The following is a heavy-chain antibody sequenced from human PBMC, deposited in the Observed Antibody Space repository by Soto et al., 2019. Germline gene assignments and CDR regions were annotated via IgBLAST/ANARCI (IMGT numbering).Heavy chain of an antibody. Sequence: ASVKVSCAACGYSVTNYDITWVRQAAGQGLEWMGWMNPKSGNTGYAQEFQGRVTMTRNTSISTAYMELSSLRSEDTAIYYCARGFSRSNLNWFDPWGLGTLVTVSS. CDR3: ARGFSRSNLNWFDP. CDR2: MNPKSGNT. CDR1: GYSVTNYD. V-gene: IGHV1-8*01. J-gene: IGHJ5*02. D-gene: IGHD1-1*01.